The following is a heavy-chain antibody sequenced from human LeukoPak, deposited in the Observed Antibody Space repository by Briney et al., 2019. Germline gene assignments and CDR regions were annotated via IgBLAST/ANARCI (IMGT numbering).Heavy chain of an antibody. Sequence: GESLMISCKGAGDIFTSYWIRWVSHMPGKGLVWMGIINRGDSNTRYSPSFQDHVTTTADKSISTAYQQWSSLKASDTAMYYCARQGRYLYYDSSGYFNFDYWGQGTLVTVSS. CDR1: GDIFTSYW. V-gene: IGHV5-51*01. CDR3: ARQGRYLYYDSSGYFNFDY. J-gene: IGHJ4*02. D-gene: IGHD3-22*01. CDR2: INRGDSNT.